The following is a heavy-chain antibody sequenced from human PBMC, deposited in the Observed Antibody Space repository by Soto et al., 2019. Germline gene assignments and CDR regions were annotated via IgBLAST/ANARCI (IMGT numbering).Heavy chain of an antibody. CDR3: ARDVMTKYCYYGMDV. Sequence: ASVKVSCKVSGYTLAELSMHWVRQAPGQGLEWMGGIIPNVGKTNYAQKFQGRVTITADESTSTAYMELSSLRSEDTAVYYCARDVMTKYCYYGMDVWGQGTTLTVSS. CDR2: IIPNVGKT. V-gene: IGHV1-24*01. J-gene: IGHJ6*02. D-gene: IGHD3-22*01. CDR1: GYTLAELS.